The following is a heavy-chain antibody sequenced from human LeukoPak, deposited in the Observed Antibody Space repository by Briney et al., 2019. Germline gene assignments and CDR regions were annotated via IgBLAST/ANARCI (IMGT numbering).Heavy chain of an antibody. V-gene: IGHV3-30*18. CDR2: ISYDGSNK. Sequence: PGGSLRLSCAASGFTFSSCGMHWVRQAPGKGLEWVAVISYDGSNKYYADSVKGRFTISRDNSKNTLYLQMNSLRAEDTAVYYCANWNYGYYFDYWGLGNLVTVSS. CDR3: ANWNYGYYFDY. D-gene: IGHD1-7*01. J-gene: IGHJ4*02. CDR1: GFTFSSCG.